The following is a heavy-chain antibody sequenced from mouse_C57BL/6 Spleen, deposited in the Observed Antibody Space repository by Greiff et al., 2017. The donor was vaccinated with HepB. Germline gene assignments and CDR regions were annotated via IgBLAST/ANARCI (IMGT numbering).Heavy chain of an antibody. J-gene: IGHJ2*01. V-gene: IGHV1-59*01. CDR1: GYTFTSYW. CDR2: IDPSDSYT. Sequence: VQLQQSGAELVRPGTSVKLSCKASGYTFTSYWMHWVKQRPGQGLEWIGVIDPSDSYTNYNQKFKGKATLTVDTSSSTAYMQLSSLTSEDSAVYYCARTDDFDYWGQGTTLTVSS. CDR3: ARTDDFDY.